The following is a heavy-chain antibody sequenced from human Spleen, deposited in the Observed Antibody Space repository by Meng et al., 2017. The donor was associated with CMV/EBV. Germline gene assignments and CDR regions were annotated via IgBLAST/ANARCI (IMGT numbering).Heavy chain of an antibody. Sequence: ASVKVSCKASAYTFTSYYMHWVRQAPGQGLEWMGIINPSGGSTSYAQKFQGRVTMTRDTSTSTVYMELSSLRSEDTAVYYCARSGLSLWFGYPWGQGTLVTVSS. D-gene: IGHD3-10*01. J-gene: IGHJ5*02. V-gene: IGHV1-46*01. CDR3: ARSGLSLWFGYP. CDR1: AYTFTSYY. CDR2: INPSGGST.